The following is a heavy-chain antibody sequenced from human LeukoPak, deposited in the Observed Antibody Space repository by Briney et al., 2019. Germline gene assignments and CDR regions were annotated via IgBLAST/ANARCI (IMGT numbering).Heavy chain of an antibody. CDR1: GFNLTTYG. CDR2: ISYNGSNK. J-gene: IGHJ4*02. Sequence: RTGRSLRLSCAASGFNLTTYGMHWVRQAPGKGLEWVALISYNGSNKYYEDSVRGRFTISRDNSKNTLYLQMNSLRAGDTSVYYCAKAHYYDSNGYYRSPHFEYWGREPWSPSPQ. V-gene: IGHV3-30*18. D-gene: IGHD3-22*01. CDR3: AKAHYYDSNGYYRSPHFEY.